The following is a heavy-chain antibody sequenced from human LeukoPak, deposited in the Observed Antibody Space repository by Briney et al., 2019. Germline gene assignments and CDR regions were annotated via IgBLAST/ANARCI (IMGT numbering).Heavy chain of an antibody. CDR1: GFTFSRYG. J-gene: IGHJ6*02. D-gene: IGHD3-10*01. Sequence: GGSLRLSCAASGFTFSRYGMSWVRQAPGKGLEWVSAISISGGRTYYADSVKGRFTISRDNSKNTLYLQMNSVRAEDTAEYYCAKAASSGAGYYFGMDVWGQGTTVTVSS. CDR3: AKAASSGAGYYFGMDV. V-gene: IGHV3-23*01. CDR2: ISISGGRT.